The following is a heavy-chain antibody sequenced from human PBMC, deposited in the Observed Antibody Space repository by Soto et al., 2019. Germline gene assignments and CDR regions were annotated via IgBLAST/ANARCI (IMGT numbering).Heavy chain of an antibody. D-gene: IGHD3-3*01. CDR1: GFTISSYA. Sequence: GGSLRLSCAASGFTISSYAVHWVRQAPGKGLEWVAVISYDGSNKYYADSVKGRFTISRDNSKNTLYLQMNSLRAEDTAVYHCARDSAYYDFWSGLYYYYYGMDVWGQGTTVTVSS. V-gene: IGHV3-30-3*01. CDR3: ARDSAYYDFWSGLYYYYYGMDV. J-gene: IGHJ6*02. CDR2: ISYDGSNK.